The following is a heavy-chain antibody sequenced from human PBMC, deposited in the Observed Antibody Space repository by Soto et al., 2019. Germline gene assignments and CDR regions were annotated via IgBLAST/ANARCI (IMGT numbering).Heavy chain of an antibody. CDR2: ISAYNGNT. Sequence: QVQLVQSGAEVKKPGASVKVSCKASGYTFTSYGISWVRQAPGQGLEWMGWISAYNGNTNYAQKLQGRVTMTTDTSESTAYMELRILRSDDTAVYYCARDQSKYSNGWLYYYGMDVWGQGTTVTVSS. D-gene: IGHD6-13*01. J-gene: IGHJ6*02. CDR1: GYTFTSYG. V-gene: IGHV1-18*04. CDR3: ARDQSKYSNGWLYYYGMDV.